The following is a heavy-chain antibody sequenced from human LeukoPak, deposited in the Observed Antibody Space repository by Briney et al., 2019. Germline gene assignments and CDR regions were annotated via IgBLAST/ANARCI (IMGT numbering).Heavy chain of an antibody. J-gene: IGHJ3*02. CDR2: VSWNGSRT. Sequence: PRGSLRLSCAASGFTFSNSDMNWVHQAPGKGLEWVSGVSWNGSRTHYADSVKGRFTISRDNSKNTLYLQMNSLRAEDTAVYYCAKGKEVWRRDAFDIWGQGTMVTVSS. V-gene: IGHV3-35*01. CDR3: AKGKEVWRRDAFDI. CDR1: GFTFSNSD.